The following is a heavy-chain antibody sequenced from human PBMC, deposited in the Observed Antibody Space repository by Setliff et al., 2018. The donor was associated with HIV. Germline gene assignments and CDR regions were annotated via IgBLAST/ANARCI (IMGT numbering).Heavy chain of an antibody. J-gene: IGHJ3*02. CDR1: GFTFSSFA. CDR2: ISGSGGST. Sequence: GGSLRLSCAASGFTFSSFAMSWVRQAPGKGLEWVSGISGSGGSTYYADSVKGRFTVSRDNAKNTLFLQMNSLRAEDTAVYYCASSYGDYDAFDIWGQGTMVTVSS. CDR3: ASSYGDYDAFDI. V-gene: IGHV3-23*01. D-gene: IGHD4-17*01.